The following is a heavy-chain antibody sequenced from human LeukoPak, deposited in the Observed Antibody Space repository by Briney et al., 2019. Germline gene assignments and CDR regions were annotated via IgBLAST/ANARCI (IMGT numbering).Heavy chain of an antibody. CDR1: DDSITSYY. Sequence: PSETLSLTCTVSDDSITSYYWTWIRQPPGKGLEWIGYISYSGTTNYNPSLKSRVTISIDTSKNQFSLKLSSVTAADTAVYYCARRYYYGMDVWGQGTTVTVSS. J-gene: IGHJ6*02. CDR2: ISYSGTT. CDR3: ARRYYYGMDV. V-gene: IGHV4-59*12.